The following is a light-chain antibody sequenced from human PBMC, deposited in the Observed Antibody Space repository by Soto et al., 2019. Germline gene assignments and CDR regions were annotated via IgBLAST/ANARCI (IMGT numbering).Light chain of an antibody. CDR3: QQRSQWPWT. Sequence: EIVLTQSQATLSLSPGERATLSCRASQSVSIDLAWYQQKPGQAPRLLIYDASNRATGIAARFSGGGSGTDFTLTISSPEPEDFAVYYCQQRSQWPWTFGQGTKVEIK. J-gene: IGKJ1*01. CDR2: DAS. V-gene: IGKV3-11*01. CDR1: QSVSID.